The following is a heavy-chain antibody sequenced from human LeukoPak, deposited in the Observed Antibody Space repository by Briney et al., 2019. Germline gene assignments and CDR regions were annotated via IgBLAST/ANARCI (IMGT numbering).Heavy chain of an antibody. Sequence: PGGSLRLSCAASGFIFSIYSMNWVRQAPGKGLEWVSSISSSSSYIYYADSLKGRFTISRDNAKNSLYLQMNSLRAEDTAVYYCARDWGAIVGYYYMDVWGKGTTVTVSS. D-gene: IGHD2-15*01. V-gene: IGHV3-21*01. CDR2: ISSSSSYI. CDR3: ARDWGAIVGYYYMDV. J-gene: IGHJ6*03. CDR1: GFIFSIYS.